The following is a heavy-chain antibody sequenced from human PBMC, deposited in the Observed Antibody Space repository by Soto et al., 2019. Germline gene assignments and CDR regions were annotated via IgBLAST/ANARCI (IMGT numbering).Heavy chain of an antibody. V-gene: IGHV4-39*01. CDR1: GGSISSSSYY. D-gene: IGHD3-3*01. CDR3: ARRYYDFWSGLRYYYGMDV. J-gene: IGHJ6*02. CDR2: IYYSGST. Sequence: PSETLSLTCTVSGGSISSSSYYWGWIRQPPGKGLEWIGSIYYSGSTYYNPSLKSRVTISVDTSKNQFSLKLSSVTAADTAVYYCARRYYDFWSGLRYYYGMDVWGQGTTVTVSS.